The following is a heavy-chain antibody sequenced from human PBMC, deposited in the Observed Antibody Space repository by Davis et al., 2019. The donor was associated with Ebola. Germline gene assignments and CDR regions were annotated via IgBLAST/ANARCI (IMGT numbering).Heavy chain of an antibody. CDR3: ARVTGQTTLSEADV. CDR1: GDTSNIYK. J-gene: IGHJ6*02. V-gene: IGHV1-3*04. Sequence: ASVKVSCKASGDTSNIYKIHWVRQAPGQGLEWMGWINTGNGDTRYSRKFQGRVTITADKSTSTAYMELSSLRSEDTAVYYCARVTGQTTLSEADVWGQGTTVTVSS. D-gene: IGHD1-20*01. CDR2: INTGNGDT.